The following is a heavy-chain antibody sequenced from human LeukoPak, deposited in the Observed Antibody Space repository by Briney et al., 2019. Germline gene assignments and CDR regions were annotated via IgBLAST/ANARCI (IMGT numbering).Heavy chain of an antibody. D-gene: IGHD3-22*01. Sequence: PSETLSLTCAVYGGSFSGYYWSWIRQPPGKGLEWIGEINHSGSTNYNPSLKSRVTISVDTSKNQFSLKLSSVTAADTAVYYCARNGAMGYDSSGYYVDYWGQGTLVTVSS. CDR3: ARNGAMGYDSSGYYVDY. CDR2: INHSGST. CDR1: GGSFSGYY. V-gene: IGHV4-34*01. J-gene: IGHJ4*02.